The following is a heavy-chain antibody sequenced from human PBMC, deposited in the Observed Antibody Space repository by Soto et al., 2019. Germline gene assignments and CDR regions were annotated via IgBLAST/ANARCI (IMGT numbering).Heavy chain of an antibody. V-gene: IGHV4-4*02. CDR1: GGSISSSNW. CDR2: IYHSGST. D-gene: IGHD5-12*01. CDR3: AREREGCLRSRYFEL. Sequence: QVQLQESGPGLVKPSGTLSLTCAVSGGSISSSNWWSWVRQPPGKGLEWIGEIYHSGSTNYNPPLKSRVTISVDKSKNQFSLKLSSVTAAATAVYYCAREREGCLRSRYFELWGRGTLVTVSS. J-gene: IGHJ2*01.